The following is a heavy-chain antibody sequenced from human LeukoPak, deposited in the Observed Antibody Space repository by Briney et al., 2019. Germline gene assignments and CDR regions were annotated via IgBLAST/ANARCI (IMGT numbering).Heavy chain of an antibody. J-gene: IGHJ4*02. D-gene: IGHD4-23*01. CDR2: IHKSGTT. Sequence: PSETLSLTCKVSLGSINNYYWSWIRQPAGKGLEWIGRIHKSGTTYYSPSLKSRVTMSIDTSKNQFSLQLSAVSAADTAIYYCARVLGGNSLGYWGQGTLVAVSS. CDR1: LGSINNYY. V-gene: IGHV4-4*07. CDR3: ARVLGGNSLGY.